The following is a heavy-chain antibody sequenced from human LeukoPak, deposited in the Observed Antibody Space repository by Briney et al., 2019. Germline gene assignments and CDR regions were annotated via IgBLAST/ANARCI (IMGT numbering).Heavy chain of an antibody. J-gene: IGHJ4*02. CDR3: ATSSGWHQVYFDY. V-gene: IGHV3-9*01. CDR1: GFTFDDYA. CDR2: ISWNSGSI. Sequence: GGSLRLSCAASGFTFDDYAMHWVRQAPGKGLEWVSGISWNSGSIGYADSVKGRFTISRDNAKNSLYLQMNSLRAEDTALYYCATSSGWHQVYFDYWGQGTLVIVSS. D-gene: IGHD6-19*01.